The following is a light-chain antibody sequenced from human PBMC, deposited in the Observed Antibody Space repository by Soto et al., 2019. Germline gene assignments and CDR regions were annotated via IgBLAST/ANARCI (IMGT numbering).Light chain of an antibody. J-gene: IGKJ5*01. CDR3: QQRSNWPPIT. CDR2: DAS. CDR1: QSVSSY. Sequence: MGLTQSPATLSLTPGERASLSCRASQSVSSYLAWYQQKPGQAPRLLIYDASNRATGIPARFSSSGSGTDFTLTISSLEPEDFAVYYCQQRSNWPPITFGQGTLLEVK. V-gene: IGKV3-11*01.